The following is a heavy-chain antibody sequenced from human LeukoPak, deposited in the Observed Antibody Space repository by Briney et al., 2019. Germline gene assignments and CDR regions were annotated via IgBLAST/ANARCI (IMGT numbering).Heavy chain of an antibody. CDR1: GYTFTSYY. CDR2: INPSGGST. CDR3: ARGDIVVVPAALLDY. Sequence: ASVKVSCKSFGYTFTSYYMHWVRQAPGQGLEWMGIINPSGGSTSYAQKFQGRVTMTRDMSTSTVYMELSSLRSEDTAVYYCARGDIVVVPAALLDYWGQGTLVTVSS. D-gene: IGHD2-2*01. J-gene: IGHJ4*02. V-gene: IGHV1-46*01.